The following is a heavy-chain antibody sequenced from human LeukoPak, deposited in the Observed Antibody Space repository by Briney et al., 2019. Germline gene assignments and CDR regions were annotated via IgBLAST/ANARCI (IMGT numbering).Heavy chain of an antibody. CDR1: GFTFSTYA. Sequence: GGSLRLSCAASGFTFSTYAIHWVRQAPGKGLEWVAVISYDGSNKYYADSVKGRFTISRDNSKNTLYLQMNSLRAEDTAVYYCARDHLPKGLYTLMDVWGLGTTVTVSS. CDR3: ARDHLPKGLYTLMDV. V-gene: IGHV3-30-3*01. J-gene: IGHJ6*02. D-gene: IGHD2-2*02. CDR2: ISYDGSNK.